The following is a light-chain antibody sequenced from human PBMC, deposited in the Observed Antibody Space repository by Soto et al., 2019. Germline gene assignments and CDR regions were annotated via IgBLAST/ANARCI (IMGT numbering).Light chain of an antibody. Sequence: DIQMTQSPSSLSASVGDRVTITCRASQSIGSYLNWFQQKPGKAPKLLIYAATSLQSGVPSRFSGSGSGADFTLTISSLQPQDFATYYCQESYSVPFFSFGPGTKVNIK. CDR2: AAT. J-gene: IGKJ3*01. CDR1: QSIGSY. V-gene: IGKV1-39*01. CDR3: QESYSVPFFS.